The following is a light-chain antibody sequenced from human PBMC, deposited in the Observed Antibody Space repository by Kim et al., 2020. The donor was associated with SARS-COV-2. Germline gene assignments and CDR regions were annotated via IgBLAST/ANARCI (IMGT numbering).Light chain of an antibody. CDR2: GAS. CDR3: QQYYTTPIT. Sequence: ATITCKSSQSVLSSSNNRNYLSWHQQKPGQPPRLLIYGASSRKSGVPDRFVGSVSGTDFTLTISSLQAEDVAVYYCQQYYTTPITFGQGTRLEIK. CDR1: QSVLSSSNNRNY. J-gene: IGKJ5*01. V-gene: IGKV4-1*01.